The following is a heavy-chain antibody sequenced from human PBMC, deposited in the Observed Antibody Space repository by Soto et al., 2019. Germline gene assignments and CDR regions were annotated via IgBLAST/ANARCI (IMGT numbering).Heavy chain of an antibody. J-gene: IGHJ5*02. CDR2: VYYSGST. Sequence: QVQLQESGPGLVKPSETLSLTCTVSGGSISSYYWSWIRQPPGKGLEWIGYVYYSGSTKYNPSLKSRLTIPVXTXQNQFALNVSSGTAADTAVDYCARHVSGEYSNWFDPWGQGPLVTVSS. CDR3: ARHVSGEYSNWFDP. CDR1: GGSISSYY. D-gene: IGHD2-15*01. V-gene: IGHV4-59*08.